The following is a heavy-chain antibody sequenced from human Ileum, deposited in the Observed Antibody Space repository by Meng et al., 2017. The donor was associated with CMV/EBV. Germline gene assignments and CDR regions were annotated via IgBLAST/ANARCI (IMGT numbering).Heavy chain of an antibody. CDR2: INADGSSI. CDR3: TRGVNAAYGLFDY. V-gene: IGHV3-74*01. Sequence: AYGLTLSGQRMQWVRQAPGKGLVWVSRINADGSSINYADSVKGRFTISRDNAKNTLYLQMSSLSTEDTAVYYCTRGVNAAYGLFDYWGQGALVTVSS. D-gene: IGHD4-17*01. J-gene: IGHJ4*02. CDR1: GLTLSGQR.